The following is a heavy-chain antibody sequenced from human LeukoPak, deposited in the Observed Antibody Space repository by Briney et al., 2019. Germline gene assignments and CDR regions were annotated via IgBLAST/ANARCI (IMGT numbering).Heavy chain of an antibody. CDR1: GGSFSGYY. V-gene: IGHV4-34*01. J-gene: IGHJ4*02. CDR2: INHSGST. Sequence: SETLSLTCAVYGGSFSGYYWSWIRQPPGKGLEWIGEINHSGSTNYNPSLKSRVTISVDTSKNQFSLKLSSVTAADTAVYYCARGLLIAVAGNAFDHWGQGTLVGVSS. CDR3: ARGLLIAVAGNAFDH. D-gene: IGHD6-19*01.